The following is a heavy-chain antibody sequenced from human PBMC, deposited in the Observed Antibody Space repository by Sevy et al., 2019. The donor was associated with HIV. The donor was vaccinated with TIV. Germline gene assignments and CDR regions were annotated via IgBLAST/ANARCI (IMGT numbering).Heavy chain of an antibody. J-gene: IGHJ3*02. V-gene: IGHV3-15*01. D-gene: IGHD2-2*01. CDR3: TPEAYCSSTTCPSAFEI. CDR2: VKSKTDGGTT. Sequence: GGSLRLSCAASGFTFSNAWLSWVRQTPGKGLEWVGRVKSKTDGGTTDYAEPVKGRFTISRDDSENTLYLQMNSLKTEDTAVYYCTPEAYCSSTTCPSAFEIWGQGTMVTVSS. CDR1: GFTFSNAW.